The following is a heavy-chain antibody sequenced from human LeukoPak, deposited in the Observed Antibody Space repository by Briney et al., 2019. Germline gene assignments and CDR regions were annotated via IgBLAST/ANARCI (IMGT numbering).Heavy chain of an antibody. Sequence: GGSLRLSCAASGFTFSTYAMSWVCQAPGKGLEWVSTISGNGGTTYYADSVKGRFTISSDNAKNSLSLQMNSLRAEDTAVYYCAGYSYGRGAFDIWGHGTMVTVSS. D-gene: IGHD5-18*01. V-gene: IGHV3-23*01. J-gene: IGHJ3*02. CDR1: GFTFSTYA. CDR2: ISGNGGTT. CDR3: AGYSYGRGAFDI.